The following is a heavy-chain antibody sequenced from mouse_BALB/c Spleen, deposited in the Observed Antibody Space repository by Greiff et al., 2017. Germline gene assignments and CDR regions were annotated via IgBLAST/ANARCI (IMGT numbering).Heavy chain of an antibody. CDR2: ISSGGGST. J-gene: IGHJ2*01. CDR1: GFAFSSYD. Sequence: EVHLVESGGGLVKPGGSLKLSCAASGFAFSSYDMSWVRQTPEKRLEWVAYISSGGGSTYYPDTVKGRFTISRDNAKNTLYLQMSSLKSEDTAMYYCARPRQYYFDYWGQGTTLTVSS. CDR3: ARPRQYYFDY. V-gene: IGHV5-12-1*01.